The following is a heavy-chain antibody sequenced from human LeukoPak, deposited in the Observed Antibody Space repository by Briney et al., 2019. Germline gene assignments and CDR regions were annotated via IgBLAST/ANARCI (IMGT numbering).Heavy chain of an antibody. CDR3: ARTNPSFDY. Sequence: GGSLRLSCAASGFTFSNYGMNWVRQAPGKGLEWISYISSSSSLIYYADSVKGRFTISRDNAKNSLYLQMNSLRDEDTAVYYCARTNPSFDYWGQGTLVTVSS. CDR2: ISSSSSLI. CDR1: GFTFSNYG. J-gene: IGHJ4*02. V-gene: IGHV3-48*02.